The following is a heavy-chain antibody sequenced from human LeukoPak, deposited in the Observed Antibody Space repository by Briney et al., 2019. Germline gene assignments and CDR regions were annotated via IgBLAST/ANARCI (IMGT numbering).Heavy chain of an antibody. J-gene: IGHJ3*02. V-gene: IGHV3-23*01. Sequence: GGTLRLSCAASGFTVSSYGMSWVRQAPGKGLEWVSAISGSGGTTYYADSVKGRFTISRDNAKNTLYLQMNSLRVEDTAVYYCARGGSYSSNAFDIWGQGTMVTVSA. CDR3: ARGGSYSSNAFDI. D-gene: IGHD1-26*01. CDR1: GFTVSSYG. CDR2: ISGSGGTT.